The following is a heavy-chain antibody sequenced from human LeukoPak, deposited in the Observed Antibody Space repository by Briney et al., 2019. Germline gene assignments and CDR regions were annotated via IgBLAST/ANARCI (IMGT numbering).Heavy chain of an antibody. V-gene: IGHV6-1*01. CDR2: TYYRSKWYN. J-gene: IGHJ4*02. D-gene: IGHD4-11*01. CDR1: GDSVSRNSVA. CDR3: ARDHDYGNFGTYADY. Sequence: SQTLSLICAISGDSVSRNSVAWNWIRQSPSRVLEWLGRTYYRSKWYNDYALFVESRITINPDTSKNQSSLLLNSVTPADTAVYYCARDHDYGNFGTYADYWGQGTLVTVSS.